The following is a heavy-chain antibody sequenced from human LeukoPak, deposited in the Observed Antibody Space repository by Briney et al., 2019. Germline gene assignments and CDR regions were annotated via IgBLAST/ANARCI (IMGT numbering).Heavy chain of an antibody. V-gene: IGHV1-46*01. CDR2: INPSGGST. CDR3: AREQRYYFDY. CDR1: GYTLTELS. D-gene: IGHD5-24*01. Sequence: ASVKVSCKVSGYTLTELSMHWVRQAPGQGLEWMGIINPSGGSTSYAQKFQGRVTMTRDTSTSTVYMELSSLRSEDTAVYYCAREQRYYFDYWGQGTLVTVSS. J-gene: IGHJ4*02.